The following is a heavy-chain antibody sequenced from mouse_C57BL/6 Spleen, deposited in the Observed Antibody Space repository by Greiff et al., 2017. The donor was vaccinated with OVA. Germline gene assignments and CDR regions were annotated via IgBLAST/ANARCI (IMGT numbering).Heavy chain of an antibody. CDR2: INPNNGGT. Sequence: EVQPQQSGPELVKPGASVKISCKASGYTFTDYYMNWVKQSHGKSLEWIGDINPNNGGTSYNQKFKGKATLTVDKSSSTAYMELRSLTSEDSAVYYCARSVFITTVVGRYFDVWGTGTTVTVSS. V-gene: IGHV1-26*01. J-gene: IGHJ1*03. CDR3: ARSVFITTVVGRYFDV. D-gene: IGHD1-1*01. CDR1: GYTFTDYY.